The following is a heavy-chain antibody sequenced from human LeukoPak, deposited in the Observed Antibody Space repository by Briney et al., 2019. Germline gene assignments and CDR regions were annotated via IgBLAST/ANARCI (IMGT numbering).Heavy chain of an antibody. V-gene: IGHV1-46*01. D-gene: IGHD3-16*01. J-gene: IGHJ4*02. Sequence: ASVKVSCKASGYTFINYYMHWVPQAPGQGLEWMGVMNPSNGDTTYAHDFQGRVTMTRDTSTSTLYMELSSLRSEDRAVYYCARAPPYSYGSSNLDYWGQGTLVTVSS. CDR2: MNPSNGDT. CDR3: ARAPPYSYGSSNLDY. CDR1: GYTFINYY.